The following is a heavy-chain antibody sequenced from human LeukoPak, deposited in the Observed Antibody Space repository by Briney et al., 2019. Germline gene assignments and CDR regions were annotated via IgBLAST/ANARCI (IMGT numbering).Heavy chain of an antibody. CDR1: GFIFSSAW. CDR3: ARGNYYSMDV. J-gene: IGHJ6*02. V-gene: IGHV3-74*01. Sequence: GGSLRLSCAVSGFIFSSAWMHWVRQPPGKGLVWVSRINTDGSSTSYADSVKGRYTISRDNAKNTLYLQMNSLRAEDTAVYYCARGNYYSMDVWGQGTTVTVSS. CDR2: INTDGSST.